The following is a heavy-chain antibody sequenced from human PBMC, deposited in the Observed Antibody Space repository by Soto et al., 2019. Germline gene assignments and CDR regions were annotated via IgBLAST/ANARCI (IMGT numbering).Heavy chain of an antibody. Sequence: QVQLVQSGAEVKKPGASVKVSCKASGYTFTGYYMHWVRQAPGQGLEWMGWINPNSGGTNYAQKFNGGVTTTRATYISTAYMGLSRMRADDSAVYYCAIRRGGMYFDHWGQGTLVTVSS. V-gene: IGHV1-2*02. D-gene: IGHD3-10*01. CDR3: AIRRGGMYFDH. CDR1: GYTFTGYY. J-gene: IGHJ4*02. CDR2: INPNSGGT.